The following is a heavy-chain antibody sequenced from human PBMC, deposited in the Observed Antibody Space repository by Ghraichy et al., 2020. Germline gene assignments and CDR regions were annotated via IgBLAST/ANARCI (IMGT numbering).Heavy chain of an antibody. CDR1: GFSFSNFA. J-gene: IGHJ4*02. CDR2: ITGRSDTT. CDR3: VKDWGNYGSGSYDYFDY. D-gene: IGHD3-10*01. Sequence: GESLNISCAASGFSFSNFAMTWVRQAPGKGLEWVSTITGRSDTTYYAYSVKGRFTISRDNSRSTLYVQMSSLRADDTAIYYCVKDWGNYGSGSYDYFDYWGQGTLVTVSS. V-gene: IGHV3-23*01.